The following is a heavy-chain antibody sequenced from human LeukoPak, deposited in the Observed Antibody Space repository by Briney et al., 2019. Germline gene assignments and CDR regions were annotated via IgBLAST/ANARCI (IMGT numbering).Heavy chain of an antibody. V-gene: IGHV5-51*01. J-gene: IGHJ5*02. Sequence: AGESLKISCKGSGYSFTSYWIGWVRQMPGKGLEWMGIIYPGDSDTRYSPSFQGQVTISADKSISTAYLQWSSLKASDTAMYYCARRRGYSYGSNWFDPWGQGTLVTVSS. CDR3: ARRRGYSYGSNWFDP. D-gene: IGHD5-18*01. CDR1: GYSFTSYW. CDR2: IYPGDSDT.